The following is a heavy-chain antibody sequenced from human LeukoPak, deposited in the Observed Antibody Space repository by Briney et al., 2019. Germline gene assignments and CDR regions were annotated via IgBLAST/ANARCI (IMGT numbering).Heavy chain of an antibody. Sequence: GGSLRLSCAASGFTFSSYGMHWVRQAPGKGLEWVAVISYDGSNKYYADSVKGRFTISRDNSKNTLYLQMNSLRAEDTAVHYCAKTSQSSGWIYYFDYWGQGTLVTVSS. CDR3: AKTSQSSGWIYYFDY. J-gene: IGHJ4*02. D-gene: IGHD6-19*01. CDR1: GFTFSSYG. V-gene: IGHV3-30*18. CDR2: ISYDGSNK.